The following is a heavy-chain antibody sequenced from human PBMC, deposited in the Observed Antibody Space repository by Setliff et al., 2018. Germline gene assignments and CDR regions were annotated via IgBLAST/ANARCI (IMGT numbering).Heavy chain of an antibody. CDR1: GFIFSSYE. CDR3: AKTQFGSGSYFYDY. J-gene: IGHJ4*02. CDR2: IANRGNTV. V-gene: IGHV3-48*03. D-gene: IGHD3-10*01. Sequence: GSLRLSCAASGFIFSSYEMNWVRQAPGKGLEWVAYIANRGNTVYYADSVKGRFTVSRDNANSSLFLQMSSLKTDDTAVYYCAKTQFGSGSYFYDYWGQGTLVTVSS.